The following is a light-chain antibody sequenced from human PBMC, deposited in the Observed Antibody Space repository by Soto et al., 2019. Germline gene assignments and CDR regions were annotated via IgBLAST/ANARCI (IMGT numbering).Light chain of an antibody. CDR3: SSYTRSSTYV. CDR2: EVS. J-gene: IGLJ1*01. CDR1: SSDVGYYNY. Sequence: QSVLTQPASVSGSPGQSITISCTGTSSDVGYYNYVSWYQQHPGKAPNLMIYEVSSRPSGVSNRFSGSKSGNTASLTISGLQAEDEADYSCSSYTRSSTYVFGTGTKVTVL. V-gene: IGLV2-14*01.